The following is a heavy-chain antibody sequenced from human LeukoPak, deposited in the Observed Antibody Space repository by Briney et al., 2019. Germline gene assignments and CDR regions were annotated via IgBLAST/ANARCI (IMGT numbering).Heavy chain of an antibody. Sequence: PSETLSLTCTVSGYSISSGYYWGWIRQPPGKGLEWIGSIYHSGSTYYNPSLKSRVTISVDTSKNQFSLKLSSVTAADTAVYYCARDTLLGYCSSTSCYVRGVDYWGQGTLVTVSS. CDR2: IYHSGST. V-gene: IGHV4-38-2*02. D-gene: IGHD2-2*01. CDR1: GYSISSGYY. J-gene: IGHJ4*02. CDR3: ARDTLLGYCSSTSCYVRGVDY.